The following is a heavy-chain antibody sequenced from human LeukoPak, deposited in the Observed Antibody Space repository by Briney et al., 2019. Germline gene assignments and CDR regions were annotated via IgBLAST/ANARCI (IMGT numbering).Heavy chain of an antibody. V-gene: IGHV4-34*01. CDR3: ASLWRPY. CDR1: GGSFSGYY. J-gene: IGHJ4*02. Sequence: SETLSLACAVYGGSFSGYYWSWIRQPPGKGLEWIGEINHSGSTNYNPSLKSRVTISVDTSKNQFSLKLSSVTAADTAVYYCASLWRPYWGQGTLVTVSS. CDR2: INHSGST. D-gene: IGHD3-10*01.